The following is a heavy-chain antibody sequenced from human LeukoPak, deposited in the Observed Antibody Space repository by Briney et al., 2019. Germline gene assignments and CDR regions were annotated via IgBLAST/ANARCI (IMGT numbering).Heavy chain of an antibody. CDR2: IYTSGST. J-gene: IGHJ2*01. D-gene: IGHD4-11*01. CDR1: GGSISSGSYY. V-gene: IGHV4-61*02. Sequence: SQTLSLTCTVSGGSISSGSYYWSWIRQPAGKGLEWIGRIYTSGSTNYNPSLKSRVTISVDTSKNQFSLKLSSVTAADTAVYYCAGTTLHYWYFDLWGRSTLVTVSS. CDR3: AGTTLHYWYFDL.